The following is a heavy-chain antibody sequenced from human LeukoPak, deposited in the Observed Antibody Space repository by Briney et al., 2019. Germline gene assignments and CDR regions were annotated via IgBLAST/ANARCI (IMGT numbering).Heavy chain of an antibody. V-gene: IGHV4-4*07. Sequence: SETLSLTCTVSGYSISSGYYWGWIRQPAGKGLEWIGRIYTSGSTNYNPSLKSRVTMSVDTSKNQFSLKLSSVTAADTAVYYCARDIYYYDSSGYYRFDYWGQGTLVTVSS. CDR3: ARDIYYYDSSGYYRFDY. CDR2: IYTSGST. D-gene: IGHD3-22*01. J-gene: IGHJ4*02. CDR1: GYSISSGYY.